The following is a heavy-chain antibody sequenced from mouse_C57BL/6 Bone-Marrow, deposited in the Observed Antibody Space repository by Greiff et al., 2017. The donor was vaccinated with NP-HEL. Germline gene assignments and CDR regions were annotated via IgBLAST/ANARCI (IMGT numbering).Heavy chain of an antibody. CDR2: IYPGDGDT. J-gene: IGHJ1*03. CDR1: GYAFSSYW. Sequence: QVQLQQSGAELVKPGASVKISCKASGYAFSSYWMNWVKQRPGKGLEWIGQIYPGDGDTNYNGKFKGKATLTADKSSSTAYMQLSSLTSEDSAVYFCARVDYYGSSYVYFEVWGTGTTVTVSS. D-gene: IGHD1-1*01. V-gene: IGHV1-80*01. CDR3: ARVDYYGSSYVYFEV.